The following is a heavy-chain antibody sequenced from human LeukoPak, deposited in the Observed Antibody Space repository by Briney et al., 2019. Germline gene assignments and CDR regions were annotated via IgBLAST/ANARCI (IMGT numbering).Heavy chain of an antibody. J-gene: IGHJ4*02. D-gene: IGHD2-2*01. Sequence: ASVMVSCKASGYIFTDYYMHWVRQAPGQGLEWMGWIDPNSGGTNSAQKFQGRVTMTRDTSISTAYMELSRLRSDDTAVYYCARDRYCSSNSCFGNLFDYWGQGTLVTVSS. CDR2: IDPNSGGT. CDR3: ARDRYCSSNSCFGNLFDY. CDR1: GYIFTDYY. V-gene: IGHV1-2*02.